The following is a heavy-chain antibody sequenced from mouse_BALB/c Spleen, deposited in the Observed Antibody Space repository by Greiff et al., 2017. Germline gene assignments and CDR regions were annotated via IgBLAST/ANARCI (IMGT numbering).Heavy chain of an antibody. J-gene: IGHJ4*01. CDR2: IDPANGNT. CDR3: ARDGLRRGYARDY. Sequence: EVQLQQSGAELVKPGASVKLSCTASGFNIKDTYMHWVKQRPEQGLEWIGRIDPANGNTKYDPKFPGKATITDDTSSNTAYLQLSSLTSEDTAVYYCARDGLRRGYARDYWGQGTSVTVSS. D-gene: IGHD2-12*01. V-gene: IGHV14-3*02. CDR1: GFNIKDTY.